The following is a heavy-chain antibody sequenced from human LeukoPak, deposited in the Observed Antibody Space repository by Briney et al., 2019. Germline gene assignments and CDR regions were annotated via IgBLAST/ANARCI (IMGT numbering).Heavy chain of an antibody. D-gene: IGHD6-19*01. Sequence: GRSLRLSCAASGFTFSSYGMHWVRQAPGKGLEWVAVISYDGSNKYYADSVKGRFTISRDNSKNTLYLQMNSLRAEDTAVYYCARTSGISKWLSRGWFDPWGQGTLVTVSS. J-gene: IGHJ5*02. CDR1: GFTFSSYG. CDR2: ISYDGSNK. CDR3: ARTSGISKWLSRGWFDP. V-gene: IGHV3-30*03.